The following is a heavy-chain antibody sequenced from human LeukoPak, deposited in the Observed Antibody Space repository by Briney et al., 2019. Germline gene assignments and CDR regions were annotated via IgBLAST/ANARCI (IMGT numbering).Heavy chain of an antibody. Sequence: GASVTVSCTASGYTFTSYDINWVRQATGQGLEWMGWMNPNSGNTGYAQKFQGRVTMTRNTSISTAYMELSSLRSEDTAVYYCARGPPPYYDILTGYYKSDNWFDPWGQGTLVTVSS. CDR2: MNPNSGNT. CDR1: GYTFTSYD. D-gene: IGHD3-9*01. CDR3: ARGPPPYYDILTGYYKSDNWFDP. V-gene: IGHV1-8*01. J-gene: IGHJ5*02.